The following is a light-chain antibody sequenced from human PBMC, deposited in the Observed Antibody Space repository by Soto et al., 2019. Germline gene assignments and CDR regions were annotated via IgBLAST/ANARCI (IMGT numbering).Light chain of an antibody. CDR1: QSIGSY. CDR2: AAS. J-gene: IGKJ4*01. V-gene: IGKV1-39*01. CDR3: QKSYSTLGLT. Sequence: DIQMTQSPSSLSASVGDRVTITCRASQSIGSYLNWYQQKPGKAPKLLIYAASSLQSGVPSRFSCSGTGSDFTLTISSLQPKDIATYDCQKSYSTLGLTCGGGMRVDIK.